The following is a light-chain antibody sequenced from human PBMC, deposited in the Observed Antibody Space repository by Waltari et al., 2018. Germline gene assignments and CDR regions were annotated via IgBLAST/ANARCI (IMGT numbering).Light chain of an antibody. J-gene: IGKJ4*01. CDR3: QQYYSYFT. Sequence: EMVMTQSPATLSVSPGERATLSCRASQSVSSDLAWYQQKSGQAPRLLIYAASNRATGIPARFNGGGSGTEFTLTISSLQSGDSAVYYCQQYYSYFTFGGGAKVEIK. CDR1: QSVSSD. V-gene: IGKV3-15*01. CDR2: AAS.